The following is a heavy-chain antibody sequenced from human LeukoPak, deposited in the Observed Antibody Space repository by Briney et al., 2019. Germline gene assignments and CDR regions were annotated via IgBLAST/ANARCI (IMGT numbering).Heavy chain of an antibody. D-gene: IGHD6-19*01. Sequence: ASVKVSCKASGDTFTSYGISWVRQAPGQGLEWMGWISAYNGTTNYAQKLQGRVTMTTDESTSTAYRELRSLRSDDTAVYSSAKDRVGEQWLIIACEIWGQGAMVTSSS. CDR2: ISAYNGTT. J-gene: IGHJ3*02. CDR3: AKDRVGEQWLIIACEI. V-gene: IGHV1-18*01. CDR1: GDTFTSYG.